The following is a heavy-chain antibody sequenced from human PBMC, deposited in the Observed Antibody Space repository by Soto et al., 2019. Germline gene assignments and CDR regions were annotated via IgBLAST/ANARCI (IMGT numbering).Heavy chain of an antibody. CDR2: IYYSGRT. Sequence: QVQLQESVPGLVKPSETLSLTCTVSGGSISSYYWSWIRQPPGKGLEWIGYIYYSGRTNYNPSLKSRVTISVDTSKNQFSLKLSSVTAADTAVYYCARGYCSSTSCYIWDNWFDPWGQGTLVTVSS. V-gene: IGHV4-59*01. J-gene: IGHJ5*02. CDR1: GGSISSYY. D-gene: IGHD2-2*02. CDR3: ARGYCSSTSCYIWDNWFDP.